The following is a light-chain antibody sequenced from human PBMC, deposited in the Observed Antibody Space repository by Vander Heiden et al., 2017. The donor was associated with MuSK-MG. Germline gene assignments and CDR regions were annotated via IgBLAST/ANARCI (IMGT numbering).Light chain of an antibody. V-gene: IGLV3-21*02. CDR1: NIGGKN. CDR3: QVWDRSSDLVV. J-gene: IGLJ2*01. CDR2: DDS. Sequence: SFVLPPAPSASVAPGQTARITCGGDNIGGKNVNWYQQKPGQAPVLVVYDDSDRPSGIPERFSGSNSGNTANLTISRVEAGDEADYFCQVWDRSSDLVVFGGGTKLTVL.